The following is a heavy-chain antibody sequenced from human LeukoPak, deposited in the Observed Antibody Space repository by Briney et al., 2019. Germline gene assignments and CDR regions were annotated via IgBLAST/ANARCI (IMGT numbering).Heavy chain of an antibody. D-gene: IGHD4-17*01. CDR1: GFTFDDYA. Sequence: GGSLRLSCAASGFTFDDYAMHWVRQAPGKGLEWVSLISGDGGSTYYADSVKGRFTISRDNSKNSLYLQMNSLRTEDTALYYCAKDGVVHGDNAPLFDYWGQGTLVTVSS. CDR2: ISGDGGST. J-gene: IGHJ4*02. V-gene: IGHV3-43*02. CDR3: AKDGVVHGDNAPLFDY.